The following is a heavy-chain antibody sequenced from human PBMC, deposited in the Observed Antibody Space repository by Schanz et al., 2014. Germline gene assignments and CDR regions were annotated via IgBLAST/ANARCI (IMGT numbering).Heavy chain of an antibody. CDR2: INPNSGGT. D-gene: IGHD4-17*01. V-gene: IGHV1-2*02. CDR1: GRPLSAYH. Sequence: QVQLVESGAEVKKPGASVKVSCQASGRPLSAYHIHWARQAPGQGLQWMGRINPNSGGTNYAQKFQGRVTMTRDTSISTAYMELSSLRSDDTAVYYCARELRLEYYFDYWGQGTLVTVSS. CDR3: ARELRLEYYFDY. J-gene: IGHJ4*02.